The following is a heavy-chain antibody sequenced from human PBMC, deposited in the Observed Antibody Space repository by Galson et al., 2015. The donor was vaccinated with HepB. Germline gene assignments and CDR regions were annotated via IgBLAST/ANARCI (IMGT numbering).Heavy chain of an antibody. CDR3: ARDSSGYDY. V-gene: IGHV3-7*01. D-gene: IGHD6-25*01. J-gene: IGHJ4*02. CDR2: LKEDGSDK. CDR1: GFSFSTYW. Sequence: SLRLSCAASGFSFSTYWMSWVRQTPEKGLEWVANLKEDGSDKYYVDSAEGRFAISRDNAKNSLYLQMNSLRAEDTAVYYCARDSSGYDYWGQGALVTVSS.